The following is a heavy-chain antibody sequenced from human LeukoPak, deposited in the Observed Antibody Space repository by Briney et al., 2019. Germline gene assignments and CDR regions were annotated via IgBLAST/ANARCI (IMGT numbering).Heavy chain of an antibody. J-gene: IGHJ6*02. Sequence: ASVKVSCKASGYSFSDYYMHWVRQAPGQGLEWIGWINPNSGGTDYAQEFQGRVSLTRDTSIGTAYMEMSRLRSDDTAVYYCARPVVRGVIFDGMDVWGQGTTVTVSS. D-gene: IGHD3-10*01. CDR1: GYSFSDYY. CDR3: ARPVVRGVIFDGMDV. CDR2: INPNSGGT. V-gene: IGHV1-2*02.